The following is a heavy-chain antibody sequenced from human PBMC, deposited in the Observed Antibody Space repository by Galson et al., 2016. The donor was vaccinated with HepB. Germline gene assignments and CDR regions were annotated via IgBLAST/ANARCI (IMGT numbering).Heavy chain of an antibody. CDR2: NGSGGYDT. Sequence: SLRLSCAASGFTFSSFAMGWVRHAPAKGREWVSVNGSGGYDTHSADSVKGRFTISRDNSKNTLFLQMTTLRAEDTALYYWANRLVPAALGQGLDMWGQGTMVSVSS. J-gene: IGHJ3*02. CDR1: GFTFSSFA. V-gene: IGHV3-23*01. CDR3: ANRLVPAALGQGLDM. D-gene: IGHD2-2*01.